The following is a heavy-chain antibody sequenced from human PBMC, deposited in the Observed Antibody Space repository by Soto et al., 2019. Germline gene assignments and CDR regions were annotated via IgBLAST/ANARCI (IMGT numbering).Heavy chain of an antibody. V-gene: IGHV4-38-2*01. CDR2: IYHSGST. J-gene: IGHJ6*02. D-gene: IGHD3-3*01. Sequence: SETLSLTCAVSGYSISSGYYWGWIRQPPGKGLEWIGSIYHSGSTYYNPSLKSRVTISVDTSKNQFSLKLSSVTAADTAVYYCVRRGFFYGMDVWGQGTTVTVSS. CDR1: GYSISSGYY. CDR3: VRRGFFYGMDV.